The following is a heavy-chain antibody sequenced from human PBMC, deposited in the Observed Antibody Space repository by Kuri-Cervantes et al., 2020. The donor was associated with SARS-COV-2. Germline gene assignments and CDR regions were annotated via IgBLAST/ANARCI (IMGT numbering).Heavy chain of an antibody. CDR2: IIPIFGTA. CDR1: GGTFSSYA. J-gene: IGHJ6*03. CDR3: ARTFQGEAVTFYYHMDV. V-gene: IGHV1-69*13. D-gene: IGHD2/OR15-2a*01. Sequence: SVKVSCKASGGTFSSYAISWVRQAPGQGLEWMGRIIPIFGTANYAQKFQGRVTITADESTSTAYMELSSLRSEDTAMYYCARTFQGEAVTFYYHMDVWGKGTTVTVSS.